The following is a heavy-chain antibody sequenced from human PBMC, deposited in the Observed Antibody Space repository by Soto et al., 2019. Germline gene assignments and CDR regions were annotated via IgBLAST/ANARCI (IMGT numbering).Heavy chain of an antibody. Sequence: PSETLSLTCTVSGGSISSGGYYWSWIRQHPGKGLEWIGYIYYSGSTYYNPSLKSRVTISVDTSKNQFSLKLSSVTAADTAVYYCASAPITIFNGRKDYYYYYMDVWGKGTTVTVSS. D-gene: IGHD3-3*01. J-gene: IGHJ6*03. CDR1: GGSISSGGYY. V-gene: IGHV4-31*03. CDR3: ASAPITIFNGRKDYYYYYMDV. CDR2: IYYSGST.